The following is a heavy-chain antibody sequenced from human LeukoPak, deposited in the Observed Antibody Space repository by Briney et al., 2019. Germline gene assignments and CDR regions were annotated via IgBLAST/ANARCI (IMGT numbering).Heavy chain of an antibody. D-gene: IGHD6-19*01. CDR3: ARHQWHYYYYMGV. CDR2: IYYSGST. V-gene: IGHV4-39*01. CDR1: GGSIRSGSHY. Sequence: PSETLSLTCTVSGGSIRSGSHYWAWIRQPPGKGLEWIGSIYYSGSTYYNPSLENRVTISIDTSKNQFSLRLSSVTAADTAVYYCARHQWHYYYYMGVWGKGSTVTVSS. J-gene: IGHJ6*03.